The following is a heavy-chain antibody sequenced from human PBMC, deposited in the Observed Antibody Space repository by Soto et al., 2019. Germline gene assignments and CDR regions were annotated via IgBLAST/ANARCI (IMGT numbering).Heavy chain of an antibody. CDR3: ARRYGSAIDY. CDR1: GAYMRNDYYY. CDR2: MHHSGRT. Sequence: SETLSLTCTVSGAYMRNDYYYWSWVRQNPGKDLEWIGHMHHSGRTHYNPSLKSRVAISVDTSKNQFSLKLSSVTAADTAVYYCARRYGSAIDYWGQGTLVTVSS. V-gene: IGHV4-30-4*08. D-gene: IGHD1-26*01. J-gene: IGHJ4*02.